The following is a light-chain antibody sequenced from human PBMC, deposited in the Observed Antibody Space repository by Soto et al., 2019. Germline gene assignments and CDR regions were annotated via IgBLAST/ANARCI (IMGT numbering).Light chain of an antibody. Sequence: DIHMTQSLSTLSASVGDRVTILCRASQSIGDWLAWYQQKPGKAPKLLIYKASTLKSGVPSRFSGSGSGTEFTLTISSLQPDDFATYSCQQYVAYSLTFGQGTKVDIK. CDR3: QQYVAYSLT. CDR2: KAS. CDR1: QSIGDW. J-gene: IGKJ1*01. V-gene: IGKV1-5*03.